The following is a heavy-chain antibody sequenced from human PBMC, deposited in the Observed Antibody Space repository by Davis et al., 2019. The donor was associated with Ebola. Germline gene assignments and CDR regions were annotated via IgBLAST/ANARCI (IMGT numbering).Heavy chain of an antibody. CDR2: INPHNGNT. CDR1: GYTFPRYG. J-gene: IGHJ4*02. Sequence: ASVKVSCKASGYTFPRYGISWVRQAPGQGLEWMGWINPHNGNTNYAQNVQGRVTMTTDTSTSTAYMEVGSLKSDDTAVYYCARAQFPTTSDHWGQGTLVTVSS. CDR3: ARAQFPTTSDH. V-gene: IGHV1-18*04. D-gene: IGHD1-1*01.